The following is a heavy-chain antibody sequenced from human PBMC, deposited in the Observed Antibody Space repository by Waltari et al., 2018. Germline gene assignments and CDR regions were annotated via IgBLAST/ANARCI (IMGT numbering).Heavy chain of an antibody. V-gene: IGHV4-39*07. Sequence: QLQLQESGPGLVKPSETLSLTCTVSGGSISSSSYYWGWIRQPPGKGLEWIGSIYYSGSTYYNPSLKCRVTISVDTSKNQFSLKLSSVTAADRAVYYCARESVVVSSGWFDPWGQGTLVTVSS. CDR3: ARESVVVSSGWFDP. J-gene: IGHJ5*02. CDR1: GGSISSSSYY. D-gene: IGHD2-15*01. CDR2: IYYSGST.